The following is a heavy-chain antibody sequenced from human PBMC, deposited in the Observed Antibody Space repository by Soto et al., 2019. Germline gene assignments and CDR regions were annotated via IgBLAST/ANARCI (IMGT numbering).Heavy chain of an antibody. J-gene: IGHJ4*02. V-gene: IGHV3-74*01. Sequence: EVQLVESVGDLVQPGGSLRPSCLAFGFTFSNYWMHWVRQPPGKGRGWVSRIKNDGRGAYYADSVKGGFTISRDNAKNKLYLQMNSLRVEDTAVYYCTRGDGDYHDGNGYLGRHWGQGTLVTVSS. CDR1: GFTFSNYW. CDR2: IKNDGRGA. D-gene: IGHD3-22*01. CDR3: TRGDGDYHDGNGYLGRH.